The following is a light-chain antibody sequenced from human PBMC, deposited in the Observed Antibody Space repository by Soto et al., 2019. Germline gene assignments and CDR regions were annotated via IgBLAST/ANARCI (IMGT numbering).Light chain of an antibody. CDR3: ASSTSDSLYV. CDR1: SSDVGGNKY. J-gene: IGLJ1*01. Sequence: QSVLTQPASVSGSPGQSIIISCTGTSSDVGGNKYVSWYQQYPGKVPKLLINKVTNRPSGVSYRFSGSKSGNTASLTISALLAEDEADYFCASSTSDSLYVFGTGTKVTV. V-gene: IGLV2-14*01. CDR2: KVT.